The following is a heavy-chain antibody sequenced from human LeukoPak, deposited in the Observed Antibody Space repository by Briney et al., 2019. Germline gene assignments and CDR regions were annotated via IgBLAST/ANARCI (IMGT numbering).Heavy chain of an antibody. CDR2: IWYDGSNK. CDR1: GLTFSSYG. D-gene: IGHD2-15*01. J-gene: IGHJ4*02. V-gene: IGHV3-33*01. Sequence: GGSLRLSCAASGLTFSSYGMHWVRQAPGKGLEWVAVIWYDGSNKCYADSVKGRFTISRDNSKNTLYLQMNSLRAEDTAVYYCARDYCTGGSCYFDYWGQGTLVTVSS. CDR3: ARDYCTGGSCYFDY.